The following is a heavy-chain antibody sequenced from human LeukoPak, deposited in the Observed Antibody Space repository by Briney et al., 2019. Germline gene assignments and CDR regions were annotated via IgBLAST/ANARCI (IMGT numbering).Heavy chain of an antibody. V-gene: IGHV4-59*01. Sequence: PSETLSLTCTISGASIDSYYWSWIRQPPGKGLEWIGYIYYSGNTNYSPSLKSRVTISIDTSKKQFSLKLSSVTAADTAVYYCARVYDSSTYYFSGAFDIWGPGTMVTVSS. D-gene: IGHD3-22*01. CDR3: ARVYDSSTYYFSGAFDI. CDR1: GASIDSYY. CDR2: IYYSGNT. J-gene: IGHJ3*02.